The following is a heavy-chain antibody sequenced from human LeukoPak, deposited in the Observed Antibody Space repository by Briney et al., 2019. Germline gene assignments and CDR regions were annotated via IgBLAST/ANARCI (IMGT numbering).Heavy chain of an antibody. D-gene: IGHD5-18*01. CDR3: AKAYSCSYYNWFDP. J-gene: IGHJ5*02. Sequence: GGSLRLSCAASGFTFSTSWMHWVRQDPEKGLVWVSRINSDGSSPSYADSVRGRFTISRDNAKSTLYLQMNSLRVEDTAVYYCAKAYSCSYYNWFDPWGQGTLVTVSS. CDR1: GFTFSTSW. V-gene: IGHV3-74*01. CDR2: INSDGSSP.